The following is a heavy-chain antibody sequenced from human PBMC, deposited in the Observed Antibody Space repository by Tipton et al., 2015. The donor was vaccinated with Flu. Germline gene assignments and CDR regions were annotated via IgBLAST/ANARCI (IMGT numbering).Heavy chain of an antibody. V-gene: IGHV4-39*07. Sequence: TLSLTCSVSGGSISSNSYYWGWIRQPPGKGLEWIGSIYYTGNTYYNSSLKRRVTISVDTSRNQFSLKLDSVTAADTAVYFCARLRAGYFDHWGQGTLLTVSS. CDR1: GGSISSNSYY. J-gene: IGHJ4*02. D-gene: IGHD5-12*01. CDR3: ARLRAGYFDH. CDR2: IYYTGNT.